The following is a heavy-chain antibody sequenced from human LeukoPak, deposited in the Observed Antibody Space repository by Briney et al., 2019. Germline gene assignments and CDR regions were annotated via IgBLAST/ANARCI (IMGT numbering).Heavy chain of an antibody. CDR3: ASGFSSSPYFDY. V-gene: IGHV3-21*01. CDR2: ITGSSNYI. Sequence: GGSLRLSCAASGFTFSTCYMNWVRQAPGKGLEWVSFITGSSNYIYYTDSVKGRFTISRDNAKNSLFLQMNSMRDEDTAVYYCASGFSSSPYFDYWGQGTLVTVSS. CDR1: GFTFSTCY. D-gene: IGHD6-6*01. J-gene: IGHJ4*02.